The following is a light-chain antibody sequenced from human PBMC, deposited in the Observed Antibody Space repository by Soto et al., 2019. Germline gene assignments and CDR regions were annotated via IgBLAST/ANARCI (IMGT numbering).Light chain of an antibody. Sequence: IQMTQYPSTLSASIGERVTISCRASQSVNHWLAWYQRKPGKAPKLLIHDASPLESGIPSRFSGSGSGTDFPLTISSMQPDDFATYYCQQYNSDWPFGQGTQVEIK. CDR2: DAS. J-gene: IGKJ1*01. V-gene: IGKV1-5*01. CDR1: QSVNHW. CDR3: QQYNSDWP.